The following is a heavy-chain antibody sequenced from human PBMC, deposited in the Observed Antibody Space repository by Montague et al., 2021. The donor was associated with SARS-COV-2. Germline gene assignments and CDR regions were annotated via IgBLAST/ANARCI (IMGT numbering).Heavy chain of an antibody. V-gene: IGHV2-70*01. CDR2: XDWXSYK. CDR1: GFSLSTSGIC. Sequence: PALVTPTQTLTLTCTFSGFSLSTSGICVSWIRQPPGEALEWLALXDWXSYKYYSTSLKTRLTISKDTSKNQVVLTMTNMDPVDTATYYCARIFDSSWPTFDYWGQGTLVTVSS. D-gene: IGHD6-13*01. J-gene: IGHJ4*02. CDR3: ARIFDSSWPTFDY.